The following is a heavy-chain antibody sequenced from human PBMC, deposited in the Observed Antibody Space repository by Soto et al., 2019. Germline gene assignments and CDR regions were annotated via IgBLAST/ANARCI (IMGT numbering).Heavy chain of an antibody. Sequence: QVQLQESGPGLVKPSQTLSLTCTVSGGSISSGGYYWSWIRQHPGKGLEWIGYIYYSGSTYYNPSLKSRVTISVDTSKNQFSLKLSSVTAADTAVYYCARDPWGSSSRYYYGMDVWGQGTTVTVSS. CDR3: ARDPWGSSSRYYYGMDV. J-gene: IGHJ6*02. CDR1: GGSISSGGYY. D-gene: IGHD6-6*01. V-gene: IGHV4-31*03. CDR2: IYYSGST.